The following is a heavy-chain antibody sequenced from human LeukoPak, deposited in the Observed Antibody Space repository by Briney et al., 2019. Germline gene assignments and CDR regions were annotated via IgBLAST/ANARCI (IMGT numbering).Heavy chain of an antibody. CDR3: AKDTDDGYYYYGMDV. D-gene: IGHD2-8*01. CDR1: GFTFDDYA. J-gene: IGHJ6*02. Sequence: GGSLRLSCAASGFTFDDYAMHWVRQAPGKGLEWVSGISWNSGSIGYADSVKGRFTISRDNAKNSLYLQMNSLRAEDTALYYCAKDTDDGYYYYGMDVWGQGTTVTVSS. V-gene: IGHV3-9*01. CDR2: ISWNSGSI.